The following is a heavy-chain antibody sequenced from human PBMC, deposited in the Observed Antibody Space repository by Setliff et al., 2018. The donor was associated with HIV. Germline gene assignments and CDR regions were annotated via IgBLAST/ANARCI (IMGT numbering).Heavy chain of an antibody. Sequence: GGSLRLSCAASGFTFSSHWMSWVRQAPGKGLEWVANIKQDESEEWYADSVKGRFTISRDNTKNSLYLQMNSLRDEDTALYFCARVMDWSGGSHCTDYLGQGTLVTVSS. CDR1: GFTFSSHW. D-gene: IGHD2-15*01. CDR2: IKQDESEE. V-gene: IGHV3-7*03. CDR3: ARVMDWSGGSHCTDY. J-gene: IGHJ4*02.